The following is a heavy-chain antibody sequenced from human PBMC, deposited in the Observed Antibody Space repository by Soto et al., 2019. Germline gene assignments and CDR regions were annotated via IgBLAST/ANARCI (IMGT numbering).Heavy chain of an antibody. V-gene: IGHV3-74*01. CDR2: INSDGSST. D-gene: IGHD6-6*01. J-gene: IGHJ6*03. CDR3: ARSSSPGVMNYYYYYMDV. CDR1: GFTFSSYW. Sequence: GGSLRLSCAASGFTFSSYWMHWVRQAPGKGLVWVSRINSDGSSTSYADSVKGRFTISRDNAKNTLYLQMNSLRAEDTAVYYCARSSSPGVMNYYYYYMDVWGKGTTVTVSS.